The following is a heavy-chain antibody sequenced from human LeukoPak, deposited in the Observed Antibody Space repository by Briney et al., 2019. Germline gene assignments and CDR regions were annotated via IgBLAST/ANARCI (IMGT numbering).Heavy chain of an antibody. CDR1: GDSLSNNKVA. Sequence: SQTLSLTCALSGDSLSNNKVAWNWIRQSPSRGLEWLGRTYYRTKFNTDYAVSVKSRIAISSDTSKNRFSLQLNSVTPEDTGVYYCARGSHSSFDYWGQGTLVTVSS. D-gene: IGHD3-10*01. J-gene: IGHJ4*02. CDR3: ARGSHSSFDY. CDR2: TYYRTKFNT. V-gene: IGHV6-1*01.